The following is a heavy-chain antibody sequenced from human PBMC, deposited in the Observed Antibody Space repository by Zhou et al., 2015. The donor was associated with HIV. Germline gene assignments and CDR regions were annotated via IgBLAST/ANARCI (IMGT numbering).Heavy chain of an antibody. CDR3: ARGPRXVESGDVRVLLTYSGRTGNRYVTTGSYPFYGYVGTCPDPNPVSPLTRFPPPFVPYG. Sequence: QVQLVQSGAEVKKPGSSVKVSCKASGGTFSSYAISWVRQAPGQGLEWMGGIIPIFGTANYAQKFQGRVTITADESTSTAYMELSSLRSEDTAVYYCARGPRXVESGDVRVLLTYSGRTGNRYVTTGSYPFYGYVGTCPDPNPVSPLTRFPPPFVPYG. CDR2: IIPIFGTA. D-gene: IGHD5/OR15-5a*01. CDR1: GGTFSSYA. J-gene: IGHJ6*01. V-gene: IGHV1-69*01.